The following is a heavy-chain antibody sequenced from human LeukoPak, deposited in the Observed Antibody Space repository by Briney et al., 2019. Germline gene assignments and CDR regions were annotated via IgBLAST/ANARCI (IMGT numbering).Heavy chain of an antibody. CDR3: AKEQSSGWEA. CDR1: GFTFSDYV. CDR2: IRYDGSNK. Sequence: GGSLRHLWAAFGFTFSDYVMRLVGQAPCKRLGGFAFIRYDGSNKYYADSVKRRFTISRDNSKNTLYLQMNSLRAEDTAVYYCAKEQSSGWEAWGKGTLVTVSS. V-gene: IGHV3-30*02. J-gene: IGHJ4*02. D-gene: IGHD6-19*01.